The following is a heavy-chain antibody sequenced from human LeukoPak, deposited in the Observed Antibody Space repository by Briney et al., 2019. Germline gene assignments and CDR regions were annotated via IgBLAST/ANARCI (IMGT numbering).Heavy chain of an antibody. D-gene: IGHD4-17*01. V-gene: IGHV4-59*08. Sequence: PSDTLSLTRTVSGRSLCSYYWRWMRQPPGKGLEGCGYIYYSGSTNYNPSLNSRVTISVDTSKNQCSLKLSSVTDADTAVYYCARHQEYGDKYYYYYGMDVWGQGTTVTVSS. CDR2: IYYSGST. CDR1: GRSLCSYY. J-gene: IGHJ6*02. CDR3: ARHQEYGDKYYYYYGMDV.